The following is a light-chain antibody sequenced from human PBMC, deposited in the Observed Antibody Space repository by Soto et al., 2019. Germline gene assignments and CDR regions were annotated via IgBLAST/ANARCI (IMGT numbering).Light chain of an antibody. CDR1: SSNIGAGYG. CDR3: QSYDTRLSGPVV. J-gene: IGLJ2*01. Sequence: QSALTQPPSVSGAPGQRVTISCTGSSSNIGAGYGVHWYQRLPGAAPKLLIYGNKNRPSGVPDRFSGSKSGTSASLVITDLQTEDEADYHCQSYDTRLSGPVVFGGGTQLTVL. CDR2: GNK. V-gene: IGLV1-40*01.